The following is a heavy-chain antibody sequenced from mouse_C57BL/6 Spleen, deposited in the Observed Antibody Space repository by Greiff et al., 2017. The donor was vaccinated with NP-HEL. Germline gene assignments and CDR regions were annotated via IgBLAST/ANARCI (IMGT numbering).Heavy chain of an antibody. CDR3: ARTYDYEAMDY. Sequence: EVQLQESGPVLVKPGASVKMSCKASGYTFTDYYMNWVKQSHGKSLEWIGDINPYNGGTSYNQKFKGKATLTVDKSSSTAYMELNSLTSEYSAVDYYARTYDYEAMDYWGQGTSVTVSS. CDR2: INPYNGGT. CDR1: GYTFTDYY. D-gene: IGHD6-5*01. J-gene: IGHJ4*01. V-gene: IGHV1-19*01.